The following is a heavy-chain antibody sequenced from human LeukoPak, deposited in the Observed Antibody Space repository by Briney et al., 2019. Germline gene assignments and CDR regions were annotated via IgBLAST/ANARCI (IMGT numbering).Heavy chain of an antibody. J-gene: IGHJ4*02. V-gene: IGHV3-21*01. CDR3: ARSKVYSSSFAY. Sequence: GGSLRLSCAASGFTFSSYSMNWVRQAPGKGLEWVSSISRSSSYIYYADSVKGRFTISRDNAKNSLYLQMNSLRAEDTAVYYCARSKVYSSSFAYWGQGTLVTVSS. CDR1: GFTFSSYS. D-gene: IGHD6-6*01. CDR2: ISRSSSYI.